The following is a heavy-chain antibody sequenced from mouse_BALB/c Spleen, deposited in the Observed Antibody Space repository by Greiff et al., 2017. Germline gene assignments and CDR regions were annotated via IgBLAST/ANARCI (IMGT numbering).Heavy chain of an antibody. J-gene: IGHJ3*01. V-gene: IGHV3-1*02. CDR1: GYSITSGYS. Sequence: EVQLQQSGPDLVKPSQSLSLTCTVTGYSITSGYSWHWIRKFPGNKLEWMGYIHYSGSTNYNPSLKSRISITRDTSKNQFFLQLNSVTTEDTATYYCARGSGFAYWGQGTLVTVSA. CDR2: IHYSGST. CDR3: ARGSGFAY.